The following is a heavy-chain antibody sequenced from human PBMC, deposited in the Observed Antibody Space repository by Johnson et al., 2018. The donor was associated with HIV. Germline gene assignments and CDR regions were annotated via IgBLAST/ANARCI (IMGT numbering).Heavy chain of an antibody. Sequence: EVQLVESGGGLVQPGGSQRLSCAASGFIFSGYWMSWVRQTPGKGLEWVANIKQDGSEKYYVDSVKGRFTISRDNAKNSLYLQMNSLRAEDTAVYYCVRQFRSVGAPDAFDIWGQGTMVTVSS. CDR3: VRQFRSVGAPDAFDI. V-gene: IGHV3-7*01. CDR2: IKQDGSEK. CDR1: GFIFSGYW. J-gene: IGHJ3*02. D-gene: IGHD1-26*01.